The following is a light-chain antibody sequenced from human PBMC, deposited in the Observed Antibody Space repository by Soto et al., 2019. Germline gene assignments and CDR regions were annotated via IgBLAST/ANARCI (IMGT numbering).Light chain of an antibody. J-gene: IGLJ1*01. CDR3: CSCTTSSTYV. CDR1: SSVIGTYNH. Sequence: QSVLTQPASVSGSPGQSITISCTGTSSVIGTYNHVSWYQQLPGKAPKLMIHDVSNRPSGVSDRFSGSKSGNTASLTISELQAXDEADYYCCSCTTSSTYVFGSGTKVTVL. V-gene: IGLV2-14*03. CDR2: DVS.